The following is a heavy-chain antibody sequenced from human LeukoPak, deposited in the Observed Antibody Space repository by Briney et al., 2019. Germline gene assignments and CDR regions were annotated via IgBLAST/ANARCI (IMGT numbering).Heavy chain of an antibody. J-gene: IGHJ4*02. CDR2: IYTSGST. Sequence: PSETLSLTCTVSGGSISSGSYYWSWIRQPAGKGLEWIGRIYTSGSTNYNPSLKTRVTISVDKPKNHFSLKLSSVTAADTAVYYGAREYYYDSSGFNFDYWRQGTLVTVSS. D-gene: IGHD3-22*01. CDR3: AREYYYDSSGFNFDY. CDR1: GGSISSGSYY. V-gene: IGHV4-61*02.